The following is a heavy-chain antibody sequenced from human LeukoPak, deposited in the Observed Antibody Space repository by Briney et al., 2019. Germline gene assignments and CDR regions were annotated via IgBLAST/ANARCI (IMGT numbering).Heavy chain of an antibody. CDR2: ISGGVGST. D-gene: IGHD3-10*01. Sequence: SGGSLRLSCAASGFNFSTFAMSWVRQAPGKGLEWVSSISGGVGSTNYADSVKGRFTVSRDNSKNTLYLQMNSLRAEDTAVYYCAKDYYGSGNLPSDYWGQGTLVTVSS. V-gene: IGHV3-23*01. CDR1: GFNFSTFA. CDR3: AKDYYGSGNLPSDY. J-gene: IGHJ4*02.